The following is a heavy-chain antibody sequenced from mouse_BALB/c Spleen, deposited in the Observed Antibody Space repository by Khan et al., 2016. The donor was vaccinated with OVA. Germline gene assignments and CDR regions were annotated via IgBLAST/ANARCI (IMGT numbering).Heavy chain of an antibody. CDR1: GYTFTYYV. CDR3: ARRDGYYVYFDY. V-gene: IGHV1-81*01. D-gene: IGHD2-3*01. J-gene: IGHJ2*01. Sequence: VQLQQPGPELVKPGASVKMSCKASGYTFTYYVITWVKQRTGQGLEWIGEIYPGSDNAYYNERFKGKATLTADKSSNTTHMQLSSLTSEDSAVYFCARRDGYYVYFDYWGQGTTLTGSS. CDR2: IYPGSDNA.